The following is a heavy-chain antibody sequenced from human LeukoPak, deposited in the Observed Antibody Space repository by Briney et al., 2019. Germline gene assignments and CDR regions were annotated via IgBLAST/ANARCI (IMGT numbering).Heavy chain of an antibody. Sequence: GRSLRLSCAASGFTFDDYAMHWVRHAPGKGLEWVSGISWNSGSIGYADSVKGRFTISRNNAKNSLYLQMNSLRAEDTALYYCAKDMSYSSSYAFDIWGQGTMVTVSS. D-gene: IGHD6-6*01. J-gene: IGHJ3*02. CDR1: GFTFDDYA. V-gene: IGHV3-9*01. CDR2: ISWNSGSI. CDR3: AKDMSYSSSYAFDI.